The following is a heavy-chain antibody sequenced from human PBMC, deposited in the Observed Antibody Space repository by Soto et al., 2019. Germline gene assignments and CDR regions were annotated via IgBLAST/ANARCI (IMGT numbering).Heavy chain of an antibody. CDR1: GGSISSYY. CDR2: IYYSGST. J-gene: IGHJ3*02. Sequence: QVQLQESGPGLVKPSETLSLTCTVSGGSISSYYWSWIRQPPGKGLEWIGYIYYSGSTNYNPSLKSRVTISVDTSKNQFSLKLSSVADADTAVDYCARGGYWSGGRCLSDAFDIWGQGTMVTVSS. CDR3: ARGGYWSGGRCLSDAFDI. D-gene: IGHD2-15*01. V-gene: IGHV4-59*01.